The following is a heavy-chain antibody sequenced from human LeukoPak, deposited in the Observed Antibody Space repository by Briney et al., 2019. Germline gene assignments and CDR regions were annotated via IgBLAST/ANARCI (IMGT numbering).Heavy chain of an antibody. V-gene: IGHV3-7*01. CDR3: ARDDRPAANSRDWFGP. D-gene: IGHD2-2*01. CDR2: IKQDGSDK. J-gene: IGHJ5*02. CDR1: GFTFSSYA. Sequence: GRSLRLSCAASGFTFSSYAMHWVRQAPGKGLEWVANIKQDGSDKYYVGSVKGRFTISRDNAKKSLYLQMNSLRPEDTAVYYCARDDRPAANSRDWFGPWGQGTLVTVSS.